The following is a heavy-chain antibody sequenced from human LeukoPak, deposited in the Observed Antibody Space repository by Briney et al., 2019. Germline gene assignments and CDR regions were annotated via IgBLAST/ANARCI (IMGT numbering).Heavy chain of an antibody. V-gene: IGHV3-23*01. CDR1: GFTFSNYA. CDR3: AKRGDCSGTCTYDY. CDR2: VGGRGVKT. J-gene: IGHJ4*02. Sequence: SGGSLRLSCAASGFTFSNYAIHWVRQAPGKGLEWVSIVGGRGVKTYYADSVKGRFTISRDNSKNTVYLRMNSLRAEDTAVYYCAKRGDCSGTCTYDYWGQGTLVTVSS. D-gene: IGHD2-2*01.